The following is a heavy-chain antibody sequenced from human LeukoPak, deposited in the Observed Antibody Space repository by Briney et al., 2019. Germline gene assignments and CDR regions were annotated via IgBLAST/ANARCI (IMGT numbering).Heavy chain of an antibody. V-gene: IGHV1-18*01. J-gene: IGHJ4*02. CDR1: GYTFSRHG. CDR2: VSGYNGNT. CDR3: AKDIHPGLDSGASCCFDY. D-gene: IGHD3-22*01. Sequence: ASVKVSCKTSGYTFSRHGITWVRQAPGQGFEWMGWVSGYNGNTNYAQSVQGRVTMTTETSTNTAYTELRSLRSDDTAVYYCAKDIHPGLDSGASCCFDYWGQGTPVTVSS.